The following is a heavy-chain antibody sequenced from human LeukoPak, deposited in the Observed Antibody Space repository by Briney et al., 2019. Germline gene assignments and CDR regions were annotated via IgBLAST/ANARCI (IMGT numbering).Heavy chain of an antibody. V-gene: IGHV3-23*01. J-gene: IGHJ6*04. CDR3: AKGPDLGYMDV. CDR2: ITGSGART. D-gene: IGHD1-26*01. CDR1: GFIFSSYV. Sequence: GGSLRLSCAASGFIFSSYVMSWVRQAPGKGLEWVSTITGSGARTYYADPVKGRFTISRDNSKNTLYLQMNSLRAEGTAVYYCAKGPDLGYMDVWGKGTTVTVSS.